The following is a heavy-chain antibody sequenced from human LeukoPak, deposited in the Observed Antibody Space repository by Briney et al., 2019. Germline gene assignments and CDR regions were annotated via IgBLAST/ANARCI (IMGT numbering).Heavy chain of an antibody. J-gene: IGHJ5*02. D-gene: IGHD3-9*01. Sequence: SETLSLTCTVSGGSIISSSFWWGWIRQPPGKGLEWIGSIYYSGVSYYNTSLKSRVTISVDTSKNQFSLRLSSVTAADTGVYFCARRGHGPFDRNWFDPWGQGTLVTVSS. CDR1: GGSIISSSFW. CDR2: IYYSGVS. CDR3: ARRGHGPFDRNWFDP. V-gene: IGHV4-39*01.